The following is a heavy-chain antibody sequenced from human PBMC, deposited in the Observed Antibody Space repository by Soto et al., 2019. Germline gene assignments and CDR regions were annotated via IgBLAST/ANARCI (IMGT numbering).Heavy chain of an antibody. Sequence: SETLSLTCTVSGGSISSGGYYWSWIRQHPGKGLEWIGYIYYSGSTYYNPSLKSRVTISVDTSKNQFSLKLSSVTAADTAVYYRAREKARYYDSSGPTFDYWGQGTLVTVSS. CDR1: GGSISSGGYY. V-gene: IGHV4-31*03. D-gene: IGHD3-22*01. CDR3: AREKARYYDSSGPTFDY. J-gene: IGHJ4*02. CDR2: IYYSGST.